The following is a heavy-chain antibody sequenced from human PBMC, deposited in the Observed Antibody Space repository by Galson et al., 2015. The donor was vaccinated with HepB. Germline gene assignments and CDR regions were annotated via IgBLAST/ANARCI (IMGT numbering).Heavy chain of an antibody. V-gene: IGHV6-1*01. J-gene: IGHJ3*02. CDR3: ARDEIFGLQIENAFDI. CDR2: TYYRSKWYN. Sequence: CAISGDSVSSNSAAWNWIRQSPSRGLEWLGRTYYRSKWYNDYAVSVKSRITINPDTSKNQFSLQLNSVTPEDTAVYYCARDEIFGLQIENAFDIWGQGTMVTVSS. CDR1: GDSVSSNSAA. D-gene: IGHD3/OR15-3a*01.